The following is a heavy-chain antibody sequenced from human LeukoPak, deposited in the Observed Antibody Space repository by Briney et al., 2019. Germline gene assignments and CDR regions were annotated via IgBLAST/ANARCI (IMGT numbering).Heavy chain of an antibody. CDR1: GXTFSSYA. J-gene: IGHJ4*02. CDR2: ISGSGGST. D-gene: IGHD6-19*01. V-gene: IGHV3-23*01. Sequence: GGSLRLSCAGSGXTFSSYAMSWVRQAPGKGLEWVSAISGSGGSTYYADSVKGRFTISRDNSKNTLYLQMNSLRAEDTAVYYCAKRIAVAGPYFDYWGQGALVTVSS. CDR3: AKRIAVAGPYFDY.